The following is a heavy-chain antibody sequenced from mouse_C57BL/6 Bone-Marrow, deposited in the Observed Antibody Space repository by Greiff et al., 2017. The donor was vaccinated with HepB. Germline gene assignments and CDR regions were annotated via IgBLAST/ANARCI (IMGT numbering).Heavy chain of an antibody. V-gene: IGHV5-6*02. Sequence: EVMLVESGGDLVKPGGSLKLSCAASGFTFSSYGMSWVRQTPDKRLEWVATISSGGSYTYYPDSVKGRFTISRDNAKNTLYLQISSLKAEDTAVYDSATAGGTAYWGQGTLVTVSA. CDR2: ISSGGSYT. J-gene: IGHJ3*01. D-gene: IGHD3-1*01. CDR1: GFTFSSYG. CDR3: ATAGGTAY.